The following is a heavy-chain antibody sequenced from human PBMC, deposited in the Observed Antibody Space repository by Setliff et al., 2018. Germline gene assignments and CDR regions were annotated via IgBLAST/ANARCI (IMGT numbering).Heavy chain of an antibody. V-gene: IGHV1-2*02. Sequence: ASVKVSCKASGYTFTGYYMHWVRQAPGQGLEWMGWINPNSGGTNYAQKFQGRVTITADESTSTAYMELSSLRSEDTALYYCARVPRLEWLLPTFDSWGQGTLVTVSS. CDR3: ARVPRLEWLLPTFDS. CDR1: GYTFTGYY. J-gene: IGHJ4*02. CDR2: INPNSGGT. D-gene: IGHD3-3*01.